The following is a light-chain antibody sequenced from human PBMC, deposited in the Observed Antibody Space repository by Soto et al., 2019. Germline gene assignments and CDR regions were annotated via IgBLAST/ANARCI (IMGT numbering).Light chain of an antibody. V-gene: IGKV3-11*01. CDR2: DAS. Sequence: EIVLTQSPATLSLSPGKRATLSYRASQSVSSYLAWYQQKPGQAPRLLIYDASNRATGIPARFSGSGPGTDFTLTISRLEPEDFATYYCQQSDSRPRTFGGGTKVDIK. J-gene: IGKJ4*01. CDR1: QSVSSY. CDR3: QQSDSRPRT.